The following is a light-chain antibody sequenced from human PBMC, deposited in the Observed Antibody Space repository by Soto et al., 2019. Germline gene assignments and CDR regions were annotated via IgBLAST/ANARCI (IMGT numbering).Light chain of an antibody. CDR3: QQYNSYSNT. J-gene: IGKJ1*01. Sequence: DIQMTQSPSTLSASVGARVTITGPAVQNIGTWLAWYQQKPWKAPNLLIYKASSLHSGVPSRFSGSGSGSEFTLTISSLQPDDFATYYCQQYNSYSNTFGQGTKVDIK. V-gene: IGKV1-5*03. CDR1: QNIGTW. CDR2: KAS.